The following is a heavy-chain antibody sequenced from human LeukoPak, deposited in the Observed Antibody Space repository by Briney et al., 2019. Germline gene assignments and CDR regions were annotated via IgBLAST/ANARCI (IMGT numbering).Heavy chain of an antibody. CDR2: ISGSGGST. J-gene: IGHJ4*02. CDR1: GFTFSSYA. D-gene: IGHD3-22*01. CDR3: AKDDYDSSGYY. V-gene: IGHV3-23*01. Sequence: GGSLRLSCAASGFTFSSYAMSWVRQAPGKGLEWASAISGSGGSTYYADSVKGRFTISRDNSKDTLYLQMNSLRAEDTAVYYCAKDDYDSSGYYWGQGTLVTVSS.